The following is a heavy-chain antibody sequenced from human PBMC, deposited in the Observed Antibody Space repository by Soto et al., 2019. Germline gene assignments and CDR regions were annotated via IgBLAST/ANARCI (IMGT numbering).Heavy chain of an antibody. CDR2: ISGSGGST. V-gene: IGHV3-23*01. Sequence: GGSLILSCAASGFTFSSYAMSWFRQAPGKGLEWVSAISGSGGSTYYADSVKGRFTISRDNSKNTLYLQMNSLRAEDTAVYYCAKQPGMYYYYYGMDVWGQGTTVTVSS. J-gene: IGHJ6*02. CDR3: AKQPGMYYYYYGMDV. CDR1: GFTFSSYA.